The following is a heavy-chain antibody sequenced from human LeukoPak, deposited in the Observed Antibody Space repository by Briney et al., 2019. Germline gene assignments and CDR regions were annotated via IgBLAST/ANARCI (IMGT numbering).Heavy chain of an antibody. Sequence: PGGSLRLSCTASGFTFSGHWIHWVRQPPGMGLVWVSRINERGTDSMYAESVKDRFTISRDNAKNTVYLQMNSLRAEDTAVYYCVRDETLWTLDWWGQGTLVSVSS. CDR3: VRDETLWTLDW. CDR2: INERGTDS. J-gene: IGHJ4*02. V-gene: IGHV3-74*03. D-gene: IGHD1-1*01. CDR1: GFTFSGHW.